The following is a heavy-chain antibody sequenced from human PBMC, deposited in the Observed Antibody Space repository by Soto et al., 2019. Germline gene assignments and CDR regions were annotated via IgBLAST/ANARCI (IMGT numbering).Heavy chain of an antibody. CDR3: ARGGYCSGGSCYGTRDYFDY. J-gene: IGHJ4*02. Sequence: SQTLSLTCAISGDSVSSNSAAWNWIRQSPSRGLEWLGRTYYRSKWYNDYAVSVKSRITINPDTSKNQFSLQLNSVTPEDTAVYYCARGGYCSGGSCYGTRDYFDYWGQGTLVTVSS. CDR2: TYYRSKWYN. CDR1: GDSVSSNSAA. D-gene: IGHD2-15*01. V-gene: IGHV6-1*01.